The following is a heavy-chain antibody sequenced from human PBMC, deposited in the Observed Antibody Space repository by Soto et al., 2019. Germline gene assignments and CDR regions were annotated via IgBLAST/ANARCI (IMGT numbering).Heavy chain of an antibody. Sequence: GGSLILSCAASGFTFSSYAMNWVRQAPGKGLEWVSAIRASVGTTYYADSVKGRFTISRDNSKNTLYLQMNSLRAEDTAVYYCARDPLWGTAMVLWYFDLWGRGTLVTVSS. V-gene: IGHV3-23*01. CDR3: ARDPLWGTAMVLWYFDL. J-gene: IGHJ2*01. CDR2: IRASVGTT. CDR1: GFTFSSYA. D-gene: IGHD5-18*01.